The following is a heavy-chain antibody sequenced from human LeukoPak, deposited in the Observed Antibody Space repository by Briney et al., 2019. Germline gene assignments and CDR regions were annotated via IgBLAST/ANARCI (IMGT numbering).Heavy chain of an antibody. CDR2: ISSSSSTI. D-gene: IGHD4-11*01. V-gene: IGHV3-48*01. CDR3: VKPYPTLTTSSVLDS. J-gene: IGHJ4*02. Sequence: GGSLRLSCAASGFAFNSYGMNWVRQAPGKGLEWISHISSSSSTIYYADSMKGRFTISRDNSKNTVYLQINPLRTEDSAVYYCVKPYPTLTTSSVLDSWGQGTLVTVSS. CDR1: GFAFNSYG.